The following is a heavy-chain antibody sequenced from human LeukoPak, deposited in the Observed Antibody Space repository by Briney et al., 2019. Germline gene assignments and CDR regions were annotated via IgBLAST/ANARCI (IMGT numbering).Heavy chain of an antibody. CDR1: GGTFSSYA. D-gene: IGHD5-24*01. V-gene: IGHV1-69*04. CDR3: ARVEMATIYFDY. J-gene: IGHJ4*02. CDR2: IIPILGIA. Sequence: GASVKVSCKASGGTFSSYAISWVRQAPGQGLEWVGRIIPILGIANYAQKFQGRVTITADKSTSTAYMELSSLRSEDPAVYYCARVEMATIYFDYWGQGTLVTVSS.